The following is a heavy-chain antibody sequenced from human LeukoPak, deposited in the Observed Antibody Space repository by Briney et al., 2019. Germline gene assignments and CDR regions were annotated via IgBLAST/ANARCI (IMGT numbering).Heavy chain of an antibody. J-gene: IGHJ4*02. V-gene: IGHV7-4-1*02. Sequence: ASVKVSCKASGYTFTSYDINWVRQAPGQGLEWMGWINTNTGNPTYAQGFTGRFVFSLDTSVSTAYLQISSLKAEDTAVYYCALRRHYYDSSGYYGYFDYWGQGTLVTVSS. CDR1: GYTFTSYD. D-gene: IGHD3-22*01. CDR3: ALRRHYYDSSGYYGYFDY. CDR2: INTNTGNP.